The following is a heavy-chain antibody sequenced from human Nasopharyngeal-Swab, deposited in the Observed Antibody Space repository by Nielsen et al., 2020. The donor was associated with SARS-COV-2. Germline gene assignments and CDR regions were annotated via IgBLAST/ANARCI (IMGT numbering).Heavy chain of an antibody. CDR3: ARGGSSSWYSYCYYYMDV. CDR2: INTNIGNP. V-gene: IGHV7-4-1*02. D-gene: IGHD6-13*01. CDR1: GYTFTSYA. J-gene: IGHJ6*03. Sequence: ASVKVSCKASGYTFTSYAMNWVRQPPGQGLEWMGWINTNIGNPTYAQGFTGRFVFSLDTSVSTAYLQISSLKAEDTAVYYCARGGSSSWYSYCYYYMDVWGKGTTVTVSS.